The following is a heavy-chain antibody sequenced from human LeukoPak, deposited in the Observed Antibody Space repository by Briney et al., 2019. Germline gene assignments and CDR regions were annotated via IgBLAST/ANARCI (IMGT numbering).Heavy chain of an antibody. Sequence: PSETLSLTCAVYGGSFSGYYWSWIRQPPGKGLEWIGEINHSGSTNYNPSLQSRVTISVDTSKNQFSLMLSSVTAADKAVYYCARDPPPRNEAAAGTKGGNDYWGQGTLVTVSS. V-gene: IGHV4-34*01. D-gene: IGHD6-13*01. J-gene: IGHJ4*02. CDR1: GGSFSGYY. CDR2: INHSGST. CDR3: ARDPPPRNEAAAGTKGGNDY.